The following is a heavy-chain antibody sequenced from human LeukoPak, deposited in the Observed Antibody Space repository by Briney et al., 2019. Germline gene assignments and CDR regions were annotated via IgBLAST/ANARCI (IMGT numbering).Heavy chain of an antibody. V-gene: IGHV3-74*01. Sequence: GGSLRLSCAASGFTFSSYWMHWVRQASGKGLVWVSRIKTDGSGTDYADSVKGRFTISRDNAKNTMYLQMNSLRAEDTAVYYCARGVSGTGPDIWGLGTMVTVSS. J-gene: IGHJ3*02. CDR3: ARGVSGTGPDI. CDR2: IKTDGSGT. D-gene: IGHD5/OR15-5a*01. CDR1: GFTFSSYW.